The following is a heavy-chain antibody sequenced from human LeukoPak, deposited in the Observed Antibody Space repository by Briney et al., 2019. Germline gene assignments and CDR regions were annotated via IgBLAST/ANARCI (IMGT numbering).Heavy chain of an antibody. Sequence: GGSLRLSCAASGFTFSSYWMHWVRQAPGRGLVWVSRINNDGSSTSYADSVKGRFTISRDNAKNTLHLQMNSLGAEDTAVYYCARVRSAAAVVYWGQGTLVTVSS. CDR2: INNDGSST. CDR1: GFTFSSYW. J-gene: IGHJ4*02. CDR3: ARVRSAAAVVY. V-gene: IGHV3-74*01.